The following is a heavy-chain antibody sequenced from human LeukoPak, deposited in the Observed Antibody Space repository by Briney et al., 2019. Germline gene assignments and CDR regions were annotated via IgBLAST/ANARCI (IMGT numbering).Heavy chain of an antibody. CDR2: IYSGGST. Sequence: GGSLRLSCAASGFTVSSNYMSWVRQAPGKGLEWVSVIYSGGSTYYADSVKGRFTISRDNSKNTLYLQMNSLRAEDTAVYYSAARHDSSGYWVDYWGQGTLVTVSS. V-gene: IGHV3-53*01. D-gene: IGHD3-22*01. CDR1: GFTVSSNY. CDR3: AARHDSSGYWVDY. J-gene: IGHJ4*02.